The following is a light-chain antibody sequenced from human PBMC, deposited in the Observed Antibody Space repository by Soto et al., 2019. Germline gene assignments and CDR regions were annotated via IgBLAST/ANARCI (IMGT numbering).Light chain of an antibody. Sequence: DIQMTQSPSTVSASXXXXXXXXXXASQSISRWLAWYQQKPGKAPKLLIYDASILESGVPSRFSGSGAGTDFTLTITSLQPDDFATYYCQLYNSYSWPFGQGTKVDIK. J-gene: IGKJ1*01. CDR1: QSISRW. V-gene: IGKV1-5*01. CDR2: DAS. CDR3: QLYNSYSWP.